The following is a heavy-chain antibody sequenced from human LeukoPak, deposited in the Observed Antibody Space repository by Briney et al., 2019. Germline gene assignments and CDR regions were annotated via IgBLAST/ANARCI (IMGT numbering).Heavy chain of an antibody. Sequence: PGGSLRLSCAASGFTFSSYAMSWVRQAPGQGLEWVSSISGSGDNTCYADSAKDRFSISRDNSKTTLSLQMNRLRAEDTAVYYCAKGRGTAVTSAANYWGQGTLVTVSS. V-gene: IGHV3-23*01. CDR1: GFTFSSYA. CDR2: ISGSGDNT. J-gene: IGHJ4*02. D-gene: IGHD4-17*01. CDR3: AKGRGTAVTSAANY.